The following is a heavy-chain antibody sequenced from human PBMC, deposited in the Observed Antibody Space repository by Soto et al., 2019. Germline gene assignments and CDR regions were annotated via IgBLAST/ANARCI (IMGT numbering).Heavy chain of an antibody. V-gene: IGHV3-30-3*01. CDR3: ARPGSTVILYSGMDV. CDR2: ISFDGSNE. Sequence: PGGSLRLSCAASGFTFSDYPMNWVRQAPSKGLEWVAIISFDGSNEHYADSVQGRFTISRDNSENTLYLQMNSLRADDTAVYYCARPGSTVILYSGMDVWGQGTTVTVSS. J-gene: IGHJ6*02. CDR1: GFTFSDYP. D-gene: IGHD4-17*01.